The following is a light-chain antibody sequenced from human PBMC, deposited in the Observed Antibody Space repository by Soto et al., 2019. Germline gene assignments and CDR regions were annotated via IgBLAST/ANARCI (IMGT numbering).Light chain of an antibody. Sequence: VITQSPSTLSPSPGERATLSCRASQSVSSYLAWYQQKPGQAPRLLIYDASTRATGIPDRFSGSGSETEFTLTISSLQSEDYAIYYCQQYNNWPPWTFGQGTK. CDR1: QSVSSY. CDR3: QQYNNWPPWT. V-gene: IGKV3-15*01. CDR2: DAS. J-gene: IGKJ1*01.